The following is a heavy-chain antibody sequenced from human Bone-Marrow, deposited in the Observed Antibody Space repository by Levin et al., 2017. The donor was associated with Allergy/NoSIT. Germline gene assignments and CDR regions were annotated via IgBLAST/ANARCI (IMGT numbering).Heavy chain of an antibody. CDR3: ANSTLAQGLFAP. CDR1: GFTFSTYA. CDR2: ITGTGDTT. D-gene: IGHD3-3*02. J-gene: IGHJ5*02. Sequence: GGSLRLSCAASGFTFSTYAMTWVRLAPGRGLEWVSAITGTGDTTYYADSVKGRFTISRDNSKSTLYLQMNNLRAEDAAVYYCANSTLAQGLFAPWGQGTLVTVSS. V-gene: IGHV3-23*01.